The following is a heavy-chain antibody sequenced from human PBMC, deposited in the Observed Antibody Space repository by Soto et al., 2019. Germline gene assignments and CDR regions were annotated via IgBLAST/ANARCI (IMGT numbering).Heavy chain of an antibody. CDR3: AREGRDGYQIVFDY. D-gene: IGHD5-18*01. Sequence: GGPLRLSCAASGFTFSSYSMTWVRQAPGKGLEWVSSISGSSTYIYYADSVKGRFTISRDDAKNSMYLQMNSLRAADTAVYYCAREGRDGYQIVFDYWGPGTLVTVSS. CDR1: GFTFSSYS. J-gene: IGHJ4*02. CDR2: ISGSSTYI. V-gene: IGHV3-21*01.